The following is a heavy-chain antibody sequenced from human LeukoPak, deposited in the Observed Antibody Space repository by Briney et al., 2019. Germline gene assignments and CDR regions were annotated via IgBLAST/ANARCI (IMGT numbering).Heavy chain of an antibody. D-gene: IGHD3-10*01. CDR1: SFSFSDFW. J-gene: IGHJ4*02. CDR3: ARSSSQGFDYFDY. V-gene: IGHV3-7*01. Sequence: GGSLILSCVASSFSFSDFWMSWVRQRPGKELEWVATIKRFGSEKTYLDSVKGRFTISRDDSKSSLSLQMNNLGADDSGLYYCARSSSQGFDYFDYWGQGALVTVSS. CDR2: IKRFGSEK.